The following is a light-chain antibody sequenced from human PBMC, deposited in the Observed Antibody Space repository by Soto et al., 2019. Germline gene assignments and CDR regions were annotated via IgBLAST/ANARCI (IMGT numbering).Light chain of an antibody. CDR3: QQYYTAQLT. V-gene: IGKV4-1*01. Sequence: DIVMTQSPDSLAVSLGERATINCKSSRSFSDSSNNENYLAWYQQRPRQPPKLLIYWASTRESGVPDRFSGSGSGTDFTLTISRLQAEDVAVYYCQQYYTAQLTFGPGTKVDIK. J-gene: IGKJ3*01. CDR2: WAS. CDR1: RSFSDSSNNENY.